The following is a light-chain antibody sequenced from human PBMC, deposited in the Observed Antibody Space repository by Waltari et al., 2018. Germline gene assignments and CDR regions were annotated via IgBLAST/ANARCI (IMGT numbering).Light chain of an antibody. V-gene: IGLV6-57*03. CDR2: KDN. Sequence: IVLSQPHSVSESPGKTVTSYCSRSSGTVAANYVHWYQRRPASVPPIVIYKDNDRPSGVPDRFSCSADRYSCSPSLTISGLRAEDEADYCCHSYDNTYSVLFGGWTNLTFL. J-gene: IGLJ3*02. CDR1: SGTVAANY. CDR3: HSYDNTYSVL.